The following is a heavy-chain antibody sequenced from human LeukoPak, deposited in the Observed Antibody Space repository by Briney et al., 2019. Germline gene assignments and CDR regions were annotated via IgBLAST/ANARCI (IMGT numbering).Heavy chain of an antibody. Sequence: PSETLSLTCTVSGDSVSANGYYWGWIRQPPGKGLEWIGSVYSSGSTYYNPSLKSRVTISVDTSKNQFSLKLSSVTAADTAVYYCARLNGDYVGGDYWGQGTLVTVSS. V-gene: IGHV4-39*01. CDR1: GDSVSANGYY. D-gene: IGHD4-17*01. CDR3: ARLNGDYVGGDY. CDR2: VYSSGST. J-gene: IGHJ4*02.